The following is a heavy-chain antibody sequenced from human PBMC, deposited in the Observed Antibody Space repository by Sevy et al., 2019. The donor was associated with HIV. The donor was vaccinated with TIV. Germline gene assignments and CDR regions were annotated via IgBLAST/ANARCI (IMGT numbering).Heavy chain of an antibody. CDR3: AKDTSGWYDALDQ. CDR1: GFTFGYFA. Sequence: GGSLRLSCEVSGFTFGYFAMSWVRQAPGKGLEWVSGISPNGATSHYAASVSGRFTISRDNSKNRMYLQMSSLRAEDTAQYYCAKDTSGWYDALDQWGQGTLVTVSS. J-gene: IGHJ4*02. CDR2: ISPNGATS. V-gene: IGHV3-23*01. D-gene: IGHD6-19*01.